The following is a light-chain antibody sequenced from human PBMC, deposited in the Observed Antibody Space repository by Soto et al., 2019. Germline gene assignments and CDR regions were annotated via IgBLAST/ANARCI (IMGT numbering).Light chain of an antibody. CDR3: QQYYHWPPEFT. Sequence: IELTQSPGTLSVSPGETATLSCRASHTVSSNLAWYQHKPGQAPRLLIYGASTRATGVPARVSGGGSGTEFTLTITSLQSEDFAVYYCQQYYHWPPEFTLGPGTKVDI. CDR2: GAS. V-gene: IGKV3-15*01. J-gene: IGKJ3*01. CDR1: HTVSSN.